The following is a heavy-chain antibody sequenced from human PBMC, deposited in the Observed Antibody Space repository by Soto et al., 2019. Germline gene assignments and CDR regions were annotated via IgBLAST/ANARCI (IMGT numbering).Heavy chain of an antibody. CDR2: IYYSGST. J-gene: IGHJ6*02. V-gene: IGHV4-39*01. CDR1: GGSISSSSYY. CDR3: ARIAAAGTSYYYYYGMDV. D-gene: IGHD6-13*01. Sequence: SETLSLTCTVSGGSISSSSYYWGWIRQPPGKGLEWIGSIYYSGSTYYNPSLKSRVTISVDTSKNQFSLKLSSVTAADTAVYYCARIAAAGTSYYYYYGMDVWGQGTTVTVSS.